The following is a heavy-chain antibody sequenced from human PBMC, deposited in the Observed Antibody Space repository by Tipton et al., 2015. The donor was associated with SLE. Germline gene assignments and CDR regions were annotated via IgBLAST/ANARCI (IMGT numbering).Heavy chain of an antibody. CDR3: ARDRTVTHDAFDI. J-gene: IGHJ3*02. CDR1: GGPLSICY. D-gene: IGHD4-17*01. CDR2: INHSGST. Sequence: TLSLTCAVYGGPLSICYYSWIRQPPGKGLEWIGEINHSGSTNYNPSLKSRVTISVDTSKNQLSLKVTSVTAADTAVYYCARDRTVTHDAFDIWGQGTMVTVSS. V-gene: IGHV4-34*01.